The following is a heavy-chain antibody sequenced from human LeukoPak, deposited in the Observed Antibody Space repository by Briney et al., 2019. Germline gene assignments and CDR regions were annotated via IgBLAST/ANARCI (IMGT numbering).Heavy chain of an antibody. CDR2: ISGSGGST. CDR3: ARGGGDYQYMDV. CDR1: GFTFSSYA. J-gene: IGHJ6*03. V-gene: IGHV3-23*01. D-gene: IGHD1-26*01. Sequence: GGSLRLSCAASGFTFSSYAMSWVRQAPGKGLEWVSAISGSGGSTYYADSVKGRFTISRDNAKKSLYLQMNSLRAEDTAVYYCARGGGDYQYMDVWGKGTTVTVSS.